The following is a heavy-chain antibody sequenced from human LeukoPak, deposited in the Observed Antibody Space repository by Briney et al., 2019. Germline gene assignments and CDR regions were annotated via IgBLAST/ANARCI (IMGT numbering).Heavy chain of an antibody. D-gene: IGHD3-10*01. CDR2: ISAYNGNT. CDR3: ERVRPIWFGEFRYYYYYYMDV. V-gene: IGHV1-18*01. J-gene: IGHJ6*03. Sequence: ASVKVSCKASGYTFTSYGISWVRQAPGQGLEWMGWISAYNGNTNYAQKLQGSVTMTTDTSTSTAYMELRSLRSDDTAVYYCERVRPIWFGEFRYYYYYYMDVWGKGTTVTVSS. CDR1: GYTFTSYG.